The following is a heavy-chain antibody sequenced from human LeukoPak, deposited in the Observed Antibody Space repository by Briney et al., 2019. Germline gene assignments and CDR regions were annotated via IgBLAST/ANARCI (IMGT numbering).Heavy chain of an antibody. CDR2: ISGSGGNS. Sequence: GVLRLSCAASGFTFGSSAMSWVRQAPGKGLEWVSTISGSGGNSYYADSVKGRFTISRDNSKNSLSLQVSSLRAEDAAVYYCAKTNGYYSDWGQGTLVTVSS. V-gene: IGHV3-23*01. CDR1: GFTFGSSA. D-gene: IGHD3-22*01. CDR3: AKTNGYYSD. J-gene: IGHJ4*02.